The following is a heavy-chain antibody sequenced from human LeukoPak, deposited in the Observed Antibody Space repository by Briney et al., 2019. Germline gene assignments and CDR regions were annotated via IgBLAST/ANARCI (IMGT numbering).Heavy chain of an antibody. Sequence: PGGSLRLSCAASGFTFDDYAMPWVRQAPGKGLEWVSGISWNSGSIGYADSVKGRFTISRDNAKNSLYLQMNSLRAEDTALYYCAKDTGSGSYSYPFDYWGQGTLVTVSS. J-gene: IGHJ4*02. CDR2: ISWNSGSI. CDR1: GFTFDDYA. V-gene: IGHV3-9*01. D-gene: IGHD3-10*01. CDR3: AKDTGSGSYSYPFDY.